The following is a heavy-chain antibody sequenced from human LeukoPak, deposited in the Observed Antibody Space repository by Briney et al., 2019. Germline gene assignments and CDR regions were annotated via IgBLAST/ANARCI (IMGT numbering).Heavy chain of an antibody. Sequence: GGSLRLSCAASGFTFSSYAMSWVRQAPGKGLEWVSVIYSGGSTYYADSVRGRFTISRDNSKNTLYLQMNSLRAEDTAVYYCARVTSAQRIPNFDYWGQGTLVTVSS. J-gene: IGHJ4*02. V-gene: IGHV3-66*01. CDR1: GFTFSSYA. CDR3: ARVTSAQRIPNFDY. D-gene: IGHD2-21*01. CDR2: IYSGGST.